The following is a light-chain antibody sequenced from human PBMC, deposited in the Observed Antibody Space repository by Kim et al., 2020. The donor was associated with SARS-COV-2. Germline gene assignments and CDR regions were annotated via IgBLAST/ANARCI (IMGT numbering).Light chain of an antibody. CDR1: SSNIGAGYD. CDR3: QSYDSSLSV. CDR2: GNS. V-gene: IGLV1-40*01. J-gene: IGLJ3*02. Sequence: PGQRVTISCTGSSSNIGAGYDVNWYQQLPGTAPKLLIYGNSNRPSGVPDRFSGSKSGTSASLAITGLQAEDEADYYCQSYDSSLSVFGGGTKLTVL.